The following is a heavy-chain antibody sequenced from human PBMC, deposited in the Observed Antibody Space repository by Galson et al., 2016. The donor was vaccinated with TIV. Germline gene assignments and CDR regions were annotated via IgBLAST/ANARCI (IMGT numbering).Heavy chain of an antibody. Sequence: SVKVSCKASGDTFSSFVISWVRQAPGQGLEWMGGIIPLFGEAHYAQKFQGRVTISADESTSTVYMELSGLRSGDTAMYYCAKCRNTAMDTYYYYYGLDVWGQGTKVTVSS. CDR2: IIPLFGEA. CDR3: AKCRNTAMDTYYYYYGLDV. J-gene: IGHJ6*02. D-gene: IGHD5-18*01. CDR1: GDTFSSFV. V-gene: IGHV1-69*13.